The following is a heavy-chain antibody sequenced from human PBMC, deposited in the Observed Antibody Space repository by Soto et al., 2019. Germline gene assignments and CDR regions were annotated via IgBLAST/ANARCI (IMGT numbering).Heavy chain of an antibody. CDR3: AREAVSGRTGFDY. CDR1: GYTFTSYG. D-gene: IGHD6-19*01. Sequence: ASVKVSCKASGYTFTSYGMSWVRQAPGQGLEWMGWISGYNGNTNYEQKFWGRVTMTTDTSTSTAYMELRSLRSDDTAVYYCAREAVSGRTGFDYWGQGTLVTVSS. V-gene: IGHV1-18*01. CDR2: ISGYNGNT. J-gene: IGHJ4*02.